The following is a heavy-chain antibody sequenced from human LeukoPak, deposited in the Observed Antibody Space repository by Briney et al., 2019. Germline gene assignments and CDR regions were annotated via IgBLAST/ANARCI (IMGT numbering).Heavy chain of an antibody. J-gene: IGHJ4*02. V-gene: IGHV1-69*05. Sequence: SVKVSCKASGGTFSSYAISWVRQAPGQGLEWMGGIIPIFGTANYAQKFQGRVTITTDESTSTAYMELSSLRSEDTAVYYCARVGLRLGELSSLPIYYFDYWGQGTLVTFSS. CDR2: IIPIFGTA. CDR3: ARVGLRLGELSSLPIYYFDY. CDR1: GGTFSSYA. D-gene: IGHD3-16*02.